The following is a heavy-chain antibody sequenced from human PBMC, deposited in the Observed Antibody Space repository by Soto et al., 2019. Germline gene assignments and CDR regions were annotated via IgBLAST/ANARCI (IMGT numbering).Heavy chain of an antibody. D-gene: IGHD3-16*01. Sequence: EVHLVESGGGLVQPGGSLRLSCAASGFTFSDYWISWVRQAPGKGLEWVANIKEDGSEQQYGHSVKGRFTISRDNAQNSVYLQMNSLGAEDTAAYFCARDGLGGYFDYWGQGTLVTVSS. V-gene: IGHV3-7*01. CDR1: GFTFSDYW. J-gene: IGHJ4*02. CDR3: ARDGLGGYFDY. CDR2: IKEDGSEQ.